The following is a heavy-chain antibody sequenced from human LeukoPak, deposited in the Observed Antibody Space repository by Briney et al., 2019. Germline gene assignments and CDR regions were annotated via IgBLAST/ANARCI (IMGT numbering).Heavy chain of an antibody. CDR2: INHSGST. D-gene: IGHD6-13*01. V-gene: IGHV4-34*01. J-gene: IGHJ6*03. CDR1: GGSFSGYY. CDR3: ASMYSSSWYGDYYYYYYMDV. Sequence: SETLSLTCAVYGGSFSGYYWSWIRQPPGKGLEWIGEINHSGSTNYNPSLKSRVTISVDTSKNQFSLKLSSVTAADTAVYYCASMYSSSWYGDYYYYYYMDVWGKGTTVTISS.